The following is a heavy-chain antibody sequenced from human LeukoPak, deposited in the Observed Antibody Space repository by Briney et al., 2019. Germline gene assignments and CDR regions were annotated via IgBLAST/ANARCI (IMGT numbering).Heavy chain of an antibody. Sequence: HPGGSLRLSCAASGFTFSSYWMSWVRQAPGKGLEWVANIKEDGSEKYYVDSVKGRFTISRDNAKNSLYLQMNSLRAEDTAVYYCAKHYDFWSGYGSNWFDPWGQGILATVSS. CDR1: GFTFSSYW. V-gene: IGHV3-7*01. J-gene: IGHJ5*02. CDR2: IKEDGSEK. D-gene: IGHD3-3*01. CDR3: AKHYDFWSGYGSNWFDP.